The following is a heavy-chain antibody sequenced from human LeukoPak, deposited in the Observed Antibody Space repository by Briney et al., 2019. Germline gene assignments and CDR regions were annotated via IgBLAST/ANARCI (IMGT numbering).Heavy chain of an antibody. CDR2: FKSDGSGT. CDR3: ARGGDYYDYVWGSYAYY. CDR1: GFIINNYW. D-gene: IGHD3-16*01. Sequence: GGSLRLSCIASGFIINNYWMHWVRQAPGKGLVWVSTFKSDGSGTIYADSVKGRFTMSRDNAKNTLYLQMNSLRAEDTAVYYCARGGDYYDYVWGSYAYYWGQGTMVTVSS. J-gene: IGHJ3*01. V-gene: IGHV3-74*01.